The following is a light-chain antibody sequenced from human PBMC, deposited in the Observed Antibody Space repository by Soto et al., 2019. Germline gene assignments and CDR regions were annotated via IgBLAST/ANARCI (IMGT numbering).Light chain of an antibody. V-gene: IGLV3-21*02. CDR1: NIGNKS. CDR3: QVWDRVSESYV. J-gene: IGLJ1*01. Sequence: SYELTQPPSVSVAPGQTARITCGGFNIGNKSVHWYQQKPGQAPVLVVYDASDRPSGIPERFSGSNSGNTATLTISRVEAGDEADYYCQVWDRVSESYVFGTGTKVTVL. CDR2: DAS.